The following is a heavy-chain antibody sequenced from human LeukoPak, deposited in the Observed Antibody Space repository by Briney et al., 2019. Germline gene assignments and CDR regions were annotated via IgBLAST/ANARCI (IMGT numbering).Heavy chain of an antibody. CDR2: ISGSGGST. D-gene: IGHD1-26*01. CDR3: AKDRILVGATVQYYFDY. CDR1: GFTFSSYA. Sequence: PGGSLRLSCAASGFTFSSYAMGWVRQAPGKGLEWVSAISGSGGSTYYADSVKGRFTISRDNSKNTLYLQMNSLRAEDTAVYYCAKDRILVGATVQYYFDYWGQGTLVTVSS. V-gene: IGHV3-23*01. J-gene: IGHJ4*02.